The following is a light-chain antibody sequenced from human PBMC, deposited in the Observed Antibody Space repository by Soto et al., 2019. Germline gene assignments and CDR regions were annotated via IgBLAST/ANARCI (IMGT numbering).Light chain of an antibody. CDR1: QSVISTY. CDR2: GTS. Sequence: ILLTLSPGTLSLSPGERATLSCRASQSVISTYLAWYQQKPGQAPRLLIYGTSRRPTGIPDRFNGSESGTDFAPTISILEPEDFTVYYCKQYGSSPPYTLFQGT. V-gene: IGKV3-20*01. J-gene: IGKJ2*01. CDR3: KQYGSSPPYT.